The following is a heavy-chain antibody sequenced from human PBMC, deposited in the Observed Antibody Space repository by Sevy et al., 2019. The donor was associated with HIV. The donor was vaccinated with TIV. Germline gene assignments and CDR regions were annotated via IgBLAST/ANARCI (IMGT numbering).Heavy chain of an antibody. CDR3: ARGPYNSRLRFDS. D-gene: IGHD1-1*01. V-gene: IGHV3-30-3*01. Sequence: GGSLRLSCVASGFSLSDYAMHWVRQGPDKGLAWVAVISFDGGNTYYADAVEGRFTISRDNAKNPVFLQMNSLSPDDTALYYCARGPYNSRLRFDSWGQGTLVTVSS. CDR2: ISFDGGNT. J-gene: IGHJ4*02. CDR1: GFSLSDYA.